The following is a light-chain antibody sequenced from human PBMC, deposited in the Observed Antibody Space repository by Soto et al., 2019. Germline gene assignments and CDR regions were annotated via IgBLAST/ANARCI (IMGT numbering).Light chain of an antibody. J-gene: IGKJ4*01. Sequence: EIVLTQSPATLSLSPGERATLSCRASQRVSSYLAWYQQKPGQAPRLLIYDASNRATGIPARFSGSGSGTDLPLAISRLEPEDFGVYYWQQGSNWPPPTFGGGTKVEIK. CDR3: QQGSNWPPPT. CDR1: QRVSSY. CDR2: DAS. V-gene: IGKV3-11*01.